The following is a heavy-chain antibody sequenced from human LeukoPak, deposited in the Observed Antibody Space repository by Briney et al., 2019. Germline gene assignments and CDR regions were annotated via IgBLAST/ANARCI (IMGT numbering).Heavy chain of an antibody. V-gene: IGHV3-48*03. D-gene: IGHD6-19*01. CDR3: ARDATVGVPGTLYFDH. CDR1: GFTFSSYE. J-gene: IGHJ4*02. CDR2: IDTSSGSI. Sequence: GGSLRLSCAASGFTFSSYEMNWVRQAPGKGLEWVSYIDTSSGSIHYGDSVKGRFTISRDNAKNSLYLQMNSLRVEDTAVYYCARDATVGVPGTLYFDHWGQGILVTVSS.